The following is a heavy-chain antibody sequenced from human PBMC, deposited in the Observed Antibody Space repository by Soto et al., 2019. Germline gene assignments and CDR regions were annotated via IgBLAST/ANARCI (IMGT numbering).Heavy chain of an antibody. D-gene: IGHD2-15*01. CDR2: IYYSGST. CDR1: GGSISSGGYY. J-gene: IGHJ4*02. Sequence: PSETLSLTCTVSGGSISSGGYYWIWIRHHPGKGLEWIGYIYYSGSTYYNPSLKSRVTISVDTSKNQFSLKLSSVTAADTAVYYCARDRECSGGTCYNYFDYWGQGTLVTVSS. V-gene: IGHV4-31*03. CDR3: ARDRECSGGTCYNYFDY.